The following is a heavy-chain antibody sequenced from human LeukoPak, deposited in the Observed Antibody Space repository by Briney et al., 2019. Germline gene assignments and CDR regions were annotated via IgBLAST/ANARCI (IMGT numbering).Heavy chain of an antibody. D-gene: IGHD3-3*01. V-gene: IGHV3-30*18. CDR1: GFTFSSYS. CDR3: AKDYYDFWSGYYYFDY. Sequence: PGGSLRLSCAASGFTFSSYSMNWVRQAPGKGLEWVAVISYDGSNKYYADSVKGRFTISRDNSKNTLYLQMNSLRAEDTAVYYCAKDYYDFWSGYYYFDYWGQGTLVTVSS. J-gene: IGHJ4*02. CDR2: ISYDGSNK.